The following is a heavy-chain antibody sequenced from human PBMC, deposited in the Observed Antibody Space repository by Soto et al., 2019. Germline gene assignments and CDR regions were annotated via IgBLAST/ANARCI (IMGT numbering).Heavy chain of an antibody. D-gene: IGHD1-26*01. J-gene: IGHJ6*02. CDR2: ISGSGGST. V-gene: IGHV3-23*01. Sequence: GGSLRLSCAASGFTFSSYEMNWVRQAPGKGLEWVSYISGSGGSTYYADSVKGRFTISRDNSKNTLYLQMNSLRAEDTAVYYCATYSGNYERYGVYYGMDVWGQGTTVTVSS. CDR3: ATYSGNYERYGVYYGMDV. CDR1: GFTFSSYE.